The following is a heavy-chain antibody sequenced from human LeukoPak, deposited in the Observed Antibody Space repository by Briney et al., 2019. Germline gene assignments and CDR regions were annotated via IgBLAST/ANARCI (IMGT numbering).Heavy chain of an antibody. CDR2: IRYDGTIK. V-gene: IGHV3-30*02. D-gene: IGHD3-3*01. J-gene: IGHJ4*02. CDR3: AKVSPINPSGYLDY. Sequence: GGSLRLSCAASGFTFSSYGMHWVRQAPGKGLDWVAFIRYDGTIKDYADSVKGRFTISRDNSKNTLYLQMNSLRAEDTAVYYCAKVSPINPSGYLDYRGQGTLVTVSS. CDR1: GFTFSSYG.